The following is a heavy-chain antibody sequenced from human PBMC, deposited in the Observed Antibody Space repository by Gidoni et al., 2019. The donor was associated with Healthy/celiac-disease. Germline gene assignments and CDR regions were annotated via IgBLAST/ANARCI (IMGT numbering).Heavy chain of an antibody. V-gene: IGHV1-69*01. D-gene: IGHD3-22*01. CDR1: GGTFSSYA. J-gene: IGHJ4*02. Sequence: QVQLVQSGAEVKKPGSSVKVSCKASGGTFSSYAISWVRQATGQGLEWMGGIIPIFGTANYAQKFQGRVTITADESTSTAYRELSSLRSEDTAVYYCARGGTMIVVVIPYFDYWGQGTLVTVSS. CDR3: ARGGTMIVVVIPYFDY. CDR2: IIPIFGTA.